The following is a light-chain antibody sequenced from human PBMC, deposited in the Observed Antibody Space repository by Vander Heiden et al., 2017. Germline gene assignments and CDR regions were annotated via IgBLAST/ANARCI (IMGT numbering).Light chain of an antibody. CDR3: QQYNNWPPWT. CDR1: QSVSTN. V-gene: IGKV3-15*01. Sequence: EIVMTQSPATLSVSPGERATLSCRASQSVSTNLAWYQQKPGQGPRLLIFAASTRAPGVPDRISGSGSGTEFALTISSLQSEDFAVYFCQQYNNWPPWTSGQGTKVEIK. CDR2: AAS. J-gene: IGKJ1*01.